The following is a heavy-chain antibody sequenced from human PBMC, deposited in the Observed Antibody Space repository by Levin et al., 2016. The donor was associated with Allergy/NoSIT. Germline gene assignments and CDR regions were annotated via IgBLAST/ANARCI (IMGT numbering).Heavy chain of an antibody. V-gene: IGHV3-23*01. J-gene: IGHJ1*01. CDR3: AKDPYYYDSSRYFQH. CDR2: ISGSGGST. Sequence: GESLKISCAASGFTFSTYAMSWVRQAPGKGLEWVSAISGSGGSTYYADSVKGRFTISRDNSKNTLYLQMNSLRADDTAVYYCAKDPYYYDSSRYFQHWGQGTLVTVSS. D-gene: IGHD3-22*01. CDR1: GFTFSTYA.